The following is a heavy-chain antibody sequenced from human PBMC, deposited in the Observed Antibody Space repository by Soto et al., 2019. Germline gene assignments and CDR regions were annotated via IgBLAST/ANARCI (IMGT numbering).Heavy chain of an antibody. J-gene: IGHJ5*02. V-gene: IGHV4-4*02. CDR1: GGSISSSNW. CDR2: IYHSGST. Sequence: QVQLQESGPGLVKPSGTLSLTCAVSGGSISSSNWWSWVRQPPGKGLGWIGEIYHSGSTNYNPSLKSRVTISVYKSKNQFALKLSSVTAADTAVYYCARDYMVRGVMRWFDPWGQGTLVTVSS. D-gene: IGHD3-10*01. CDR3: ARDYMVRGVMRWFDP.